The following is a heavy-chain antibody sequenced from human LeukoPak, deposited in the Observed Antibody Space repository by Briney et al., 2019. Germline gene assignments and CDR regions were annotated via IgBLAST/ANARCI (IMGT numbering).Heavy chain of an antibody. Sequence: GGSLRLSCAASGFTFSDYVMHWVRQVPGKGLEWVAVISNDGIHRHYVDSVRGRFTISRDNSKNTLYLQMNSLSAEDTAIYYCASDSGYVVFNFWGQGTLVTVSS. CDR1: GFTFSDYV. CDR3: ASDSGYVVFNF. V-gene: IGHV3-30*04. J-gene: IGHJ4*02. D-gene: IGHD5-12*01. CDR2: ISNDGIHR.